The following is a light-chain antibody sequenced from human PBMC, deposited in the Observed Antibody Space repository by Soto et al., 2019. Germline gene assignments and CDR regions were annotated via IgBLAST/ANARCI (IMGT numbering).Light chain of an antibody. J-gene: IGLJ1*01. CDR3: GSWDSSLSAYV. Sequence: VLTHPPSVSAAPGQKFTISCSGSSSNIGGNSVSWYQQLPGTAPKLLIYDDNKRPSGIPDRFSGSKSGTSATLGITGFQTGDEADYYCGSWDSSLSAYVFGTGTKVTVL. V-gene: IGLV1-51*01. CDR1: SSNIGGNS. CDR2: DDN.